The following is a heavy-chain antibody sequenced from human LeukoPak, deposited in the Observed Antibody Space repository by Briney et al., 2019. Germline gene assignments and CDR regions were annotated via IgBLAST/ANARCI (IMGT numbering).Heavy chain of an antibody. CDR2: VRWNGSRT. Sequence: GGSLRLSCAASGFTFSNSDMNWVHQAPGTGLKWVSGVRWNGSRTHYADSVKGQFIISRDNSRKILYLQTNSLRAEDTAVYYCARDRGPQRDGLDYWGQGTLVTVSS. V-gene: IGHV3-35*02. CDR3: ARDRGPQRDGLDY. CDR1: GFTFSNSD. J-gene: IGHJ4*02. D-gene: IGHD5-24*01.